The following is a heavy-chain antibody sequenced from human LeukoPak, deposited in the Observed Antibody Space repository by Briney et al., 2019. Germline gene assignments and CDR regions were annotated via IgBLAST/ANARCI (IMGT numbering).Heavy chain of an antibody. Sequence: GGSLRPSCAASGFTFSSYAMHWVRQAPGKGLEWVAVILYDGSNKYYADSVKGRFTISRDNSKNTLYLQMNSLRAEDTAVYYCARDVNSSGYSPYFDYWGQGTLVTVSS. CDR1: GFTFSSYA. J-gene: IGHJ4*02. CDR3: ARDVNSSGYSPYFDY. V-gene: IGHV3-30-3*01. CDR2: ILYDGSNK. D-gene: IGHD3-22*01.